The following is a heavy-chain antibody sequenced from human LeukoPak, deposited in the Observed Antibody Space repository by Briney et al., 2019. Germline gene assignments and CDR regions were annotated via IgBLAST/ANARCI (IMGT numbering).Heavy chain of an antibody. CDR1: GGSISSGGYS. CDR3: ARVGGSSSWYDFGAFDI. CDR2: IYYSGST. J-gene: IGHJ3*02. Sequence: SETLSLTCAVSGGSISSGGYSWSWIRQPPGKGLEWIGYIYYSGSTYYNPSLKSRVTISVDTSKNQFSLKLSSVTAADTAVYYCARVGGSSSWYDFGAFDIWGQGTMVTVSS. D-gene: IGHD6-13*01. V-gene: IGHV4-30-4*07.